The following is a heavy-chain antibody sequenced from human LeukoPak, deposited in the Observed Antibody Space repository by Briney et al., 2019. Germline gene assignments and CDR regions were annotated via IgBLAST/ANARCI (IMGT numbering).Heavy chain of an antibody. V-gene: IGHV3-30*18. CDR1: GFTFSSYG. Sequence: PGGSLRLSCAASGFTFSSYGMHWVRQAPGKGLEWVAVISYDGSNKYYADSVKGRFTISRDNSKNTLYLQMNSLRAEGTAVYYCAKDGGPYSMYYYYGMDVWGQGTTVTVSS. D-gene: IGHD4-11*01. J-gene: IGHJ6*02. CDR2: ISYDGSNK. CDR3: AKDGGPYSMYYYYGMDV.